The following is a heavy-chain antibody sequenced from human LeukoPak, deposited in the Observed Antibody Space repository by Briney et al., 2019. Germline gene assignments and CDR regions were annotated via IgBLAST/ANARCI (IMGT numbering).Heavy chain of an antibody. V-gene: IGHV3-48*03. CDR3: ARGDTNYVDYHYYMDV. CDR2: ISGSGSTI. J-gene: IGHJ6*03. D-gene: IGHD4-11*01. CDR1: GFTFSSYE. Sequence: GGSLRLSCAASGFTFSSYEMNWVRQAPGKGLEWVSYISGSGSTIYYADSVKGRFTISRDNAKNSLYLQMNSLRAEGTAVYYCARGDTNYVDYHYYMDVWGKGTTVTISS.